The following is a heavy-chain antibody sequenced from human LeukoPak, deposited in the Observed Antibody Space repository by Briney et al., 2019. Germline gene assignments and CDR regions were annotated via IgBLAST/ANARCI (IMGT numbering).Heavy chain of an antibody. Sequence: PSETLSLTCTVSGGSISSSSYYWGWIRQPPGKGLEWIGSIYYSGSTYYNPSLKSRVTISVDTSKNQFSLKLSSVTAADTAVYYCARRDSSSWYVSGFDYWGQGTLVTVSS. D-gene: IGHD6-13*01. CDR2: IYYSGST. V-gene: IGHV4-39*01. CDR1: GGSISSSSYY. J-gene: IGHJ4*02. CDR3: ARRDSSSWYVSGFDY.